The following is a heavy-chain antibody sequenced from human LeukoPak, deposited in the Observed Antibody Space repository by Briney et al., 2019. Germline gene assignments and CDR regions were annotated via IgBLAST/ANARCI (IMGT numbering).Heavy chain of an antibody. Sequence: EASVTVSCKASGGTFSSYAISWVRQAPGQGREWMGRIIPILGIANSAQKFQGRVTITADKSTSTAYMELSSLRSEDTAVYYCAREFPTAFGEDFDYWGQGTLVTVSS. CDR2: IIPILGIA. D-gene: IGHD3-10*01. CDR1: GGTFSSYA. CDR3: AREFPTAFGEDFDY. V-gene: IGHV1-69*04. J-gene: IGHJ4*02.